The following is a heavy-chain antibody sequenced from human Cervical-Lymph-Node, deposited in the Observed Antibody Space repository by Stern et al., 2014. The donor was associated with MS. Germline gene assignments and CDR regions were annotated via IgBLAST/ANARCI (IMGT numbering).Heavy chain of an antibody. J-gene: IGHJ4*02. CDR3: ARERSTYSTGFFFDF. Sequence: EEQLVESGGALVQPGGSLRLSCAASGFTFSSFVMNWVRQAPGKGLEWVATIADRVTDAHYADSVRGRFTISRDNSKDTLYLQLNSLKVEDTAVYFCARERSTYSTGFFFDFWGQGTLVTVSA. D-gene: IGHD2-8*02. CDR1: GFTFSSFV. V-gene: IGHV3-23*04. CDR2: IADRVTDA.